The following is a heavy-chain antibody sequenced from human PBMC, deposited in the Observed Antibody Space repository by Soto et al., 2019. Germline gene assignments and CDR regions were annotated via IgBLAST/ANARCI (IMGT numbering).Heavy chain of an antibody. J-gene: IGHJ6*02. CDR3: ARHVPAAGYYYGMDV. CDR2: IVSIFGTA. D-gene: IGHD2-2*01. Sequence: QVQLVQSGAEVKKPGSSVKVSCKASGGTFSSYAISWVRQAPGQGLEWMGGIVSIFGTANYAQKFQGRVTITADEFTSTAYMELSSLRSEDTAVYYCARHVPAAGYYYGMDVWGQGTTVTVSS. V-gene: IGHV1-69*12. CDR1: GGTFSSYA.